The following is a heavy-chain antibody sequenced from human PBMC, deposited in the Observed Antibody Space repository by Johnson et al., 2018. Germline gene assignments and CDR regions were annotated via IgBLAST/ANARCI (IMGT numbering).Heavy chain of an antibody. Sequence: VQLVESGGGLVKPGGSLRLSCAASGFTFSHAWMNWVRQAPGKGLEWVGLIKSKTDGGTTNYAAPVKGRFTISRDDSKNTLYLQMNSLKTEDTAVYYCALIGMQRIAFDIWGQGTMVTVSS. CDR3: ALIGMQRIAFDI. V-gene: IGHV3-15*07. J-gene: IGHJ3*02. CDR1: GFTFSHAW. CDR2: IKSKTDGGTT.